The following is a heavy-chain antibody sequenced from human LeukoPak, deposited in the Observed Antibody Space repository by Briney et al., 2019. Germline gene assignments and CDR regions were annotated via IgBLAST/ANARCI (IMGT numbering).Heavy chain of an antibody. Sequence: PSETLSLTCTVSGGSISSYYWSWIRQSPGKGLEWIGYIYHSGSTQCNTALKSRVTMSVDTSKNQFSLKLSSVTAADTAIYYSARFIYDSGGYYLDDWGQGILVTVSS. V-gene: IGHV4-59*08. J-gene: IGHJ4*02. CDR3: ARFIYDSGGYYLDD. D-gene: IGHD3-22*01. CDR1: GGSISSYY. CDR2: IYHSGST.